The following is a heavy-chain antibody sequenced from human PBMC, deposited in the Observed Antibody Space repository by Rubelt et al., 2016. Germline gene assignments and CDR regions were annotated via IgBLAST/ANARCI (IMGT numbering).Heavy chain of an antibody. J-gene: IGHJ4*02. V-gene: IGHV4-34*11. Sequence: QVQLQQWGAGLLKPSETLSLTCAVFGGSFSGYYWTWIRQPPGKGLEWFGYIYYTGSTNYNPSLKSRVTISVDTSKNQFSLNTRSVTAADTSVYYCAREGTYFDYWGQENRVTVSS. CDR3: AREGTYFDY. CDR2: IYYTGST. CDR1: GGSFSGYY.